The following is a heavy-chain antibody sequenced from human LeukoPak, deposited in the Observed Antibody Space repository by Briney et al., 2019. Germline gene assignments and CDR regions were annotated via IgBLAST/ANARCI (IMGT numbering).Heavy chain of an antibody. J-gene: IGHJ4*02. Sequence: SGPAPVKPTQTLTLTCTFSGFSLSTSGVFVSWIRQPPGKALEWLALIDWDDDKFYSTSLKTRLTISKDTSKNQVVLTMTNMDPVDTATYYCARIPVRYYYDSGTYFDYWGQGTLVTVSS. D-gene: IGHD3-10*01. CDR3: ARIPVRYYYDSGTYFDY. CDR1: GFSLSTSGVF. V-gene: IGHV2-70*01. CDR2: IDWDDDK.